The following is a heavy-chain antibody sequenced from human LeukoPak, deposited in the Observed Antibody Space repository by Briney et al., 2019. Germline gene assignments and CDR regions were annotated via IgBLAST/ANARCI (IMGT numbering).Heavy chain of an antibody. CDR2: ISGSGSGGST. J-gene: IGHJ4*02. Sequence: GGSLRLSCAASGFIFSNYAMSWVRQAPGKGLEWVSTISGSGSGGSTYYADSVKGRFTISRDNSKDTLYLQMNSLRAEDTAVYYCAKLLAVTNSYYFNYWGQGTLVTVSS. V-gene: IGHV3-23*01. CDR3: AKLLAVTNSYYFNY. CDR1: GFIFSNYA. D-gene: IGHD6-19*01.